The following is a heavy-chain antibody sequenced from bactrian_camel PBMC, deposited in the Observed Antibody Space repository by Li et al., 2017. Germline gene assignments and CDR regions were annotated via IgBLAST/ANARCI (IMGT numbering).Heavy chain of an antibody. CDR3: AAGGYGGSWLKQPLSGTKYLY. Sequence: QLVESGGGSVQTGGSLRLSCADSGHRYSAYCMGWFRQAPGKEREGVAAINPGNTYTYYADSVKDRFTITRVTSNANDTLYLQMDNLKPDDTAMYYCAAGGYGGSWLKQPLSGTKYLYWGQGTQVTVS. V-gene: IGHV3S28*01. CDR2: INPGNTYT. CDR1: GHRYSAYC. D-gene: IGHD6*01. J-gene: IGHJ4*01.